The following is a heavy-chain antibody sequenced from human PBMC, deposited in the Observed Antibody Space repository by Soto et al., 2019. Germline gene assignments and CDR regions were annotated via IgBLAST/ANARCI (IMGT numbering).Heavy chain of an antibody. D-gene: IGHD2-15*01. CDR2: IYWDDDK. Sequence: QITLKESGPTLVKPTQTLTLTCTFSGFSLSTSGVGVGGIRQPPGKALEWLALIYWDDDKRYSPSLKSRLTSNKDTSKNQVVLTMTNMDHVDTATYYCAHRRSYCSGGSCYSGFDYWGQGTLVTVSS. J-gene: IGHJ4*02. CDR1: GFSLSTSGVG. CDR3: AHRRSYCSGGSCYSGFDY. V-gene: IGHV2-5*02.